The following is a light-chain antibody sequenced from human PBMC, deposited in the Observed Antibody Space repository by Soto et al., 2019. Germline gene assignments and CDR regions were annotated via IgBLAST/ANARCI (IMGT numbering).Light chain of an antibody. CDR3: QHYGSSQT. J-gene: IGKJ1*01. V-gene: IGKV3-20*01. CDR2: GAS. Sequence: EIVLTQSPGTLSLSPGERATLSCRASQSVSSSYLAWYQQKPGQAPRLLIYGASSRATGIPDRFSGGGSGTDFTLNTSRLEPEDFAVYYCQHYGSSQTFGQGTKVEIK. CDR1: QSVSSSY.